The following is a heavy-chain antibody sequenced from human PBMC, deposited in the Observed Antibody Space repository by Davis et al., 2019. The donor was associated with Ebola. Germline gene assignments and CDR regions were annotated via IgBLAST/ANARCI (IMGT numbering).Heavy chain of an antibody. CDR1: GGSFSGYY. V-gene: IGHV4-34*01. CDR3: ARDRFVGYSGYDGFDY. Sequence: PSETLSLTCAVYGGSFSGYYWSWIRQPPGKGLEWIGEINHSGSTNYNPSLKSRVTISVDTSKNQFSLKLSSVTAADTAVYYCARDRFVGYSGYDGFDYWGQGTLVTVSS. CDR2: INHSGST. D-gene: IGHD5-12*01. J-gene: IGHJ4*02.